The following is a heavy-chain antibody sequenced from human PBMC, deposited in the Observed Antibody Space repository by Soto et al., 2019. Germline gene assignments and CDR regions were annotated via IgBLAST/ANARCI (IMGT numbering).Heavy chain of an antibody. CDR1: GGSISRGDYY. V-gene: IGHV4-30-4*01. CDR3: ATTLGVARIEGYYYYGMDV. D-gene: IGHD5-12*01. CDR2: IYYSGST. Sequence: SETLSLTCTVSGGSISRGDYYWRWIRQPPGKGLEWIGYIYYSGSTYYNPSLKSRVTISVDTSKNQFSLKLSSVTAADTAVYYCATTLGVARIEGYYYYGMDVWGQGTTGTV. J-gene: IGHJ6*02.